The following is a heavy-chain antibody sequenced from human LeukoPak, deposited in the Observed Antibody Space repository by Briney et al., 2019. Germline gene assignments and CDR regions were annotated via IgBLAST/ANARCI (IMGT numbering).Heavy chain of an antibody. V-gene: IGHV4-34*01. Sequence: SETLSLTCAVYGGSFSGYYWSWIRQPPGKGLEWIGEINHSGSTNYNPSLKSRVTISVDTSKNQFSLKLSSVTAADTAVYYCARAAREVLRFLEWLSPAAFDIWGQGTMVTVSS. CDR3: ARAAREVLRFLEWLSPAAFDI. J-gene: IGHJ3*02. CDR2: INHSGST. CDR1: GGSFSGYY. D-gene: IGHD3-3*01.